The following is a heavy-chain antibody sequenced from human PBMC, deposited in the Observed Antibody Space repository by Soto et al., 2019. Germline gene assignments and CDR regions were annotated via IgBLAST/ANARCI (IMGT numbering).Heavy chain of an antibody. J-gene: IGHJ4*02. D-gene: IGHD3-10*01. CDR3: ARGWFGEVVYYFDY. Sequence: QVQLVQSGAEVKKPGASVKVSCKASGVTFTNYAINWVRQAPGQGLEWMGWISAYNGNTNYAQKLQGRVTMTRDTSTSAAYMELRSLRSDDTAVYYCARGWFGEVVYYFDYWGEGTLVAV. CDR2: ISAYNGNT. CDR1: GVTFTNYA. V-gene: IGHV1-18*01.